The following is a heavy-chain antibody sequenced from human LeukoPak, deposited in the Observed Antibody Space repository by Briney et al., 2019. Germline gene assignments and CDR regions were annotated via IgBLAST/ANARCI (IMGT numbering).Heavy chain of an antibody. CDR1: GFTFSSYA. CDR2: IYYSGST. J-gene: IGHJ1*01. V-gene: IGHV4-38-2*01. Sequence: PGGSLRLSCAASGFTFSSYAMSWVRQAPGKGLEWIGSIYYSGSTYYNPSLKSRVTISVDTSKNQFSLKLSSVTAADTAVYYCAKRDYYDSSGFSPLFQHWGQGTLVTVSS. D-gene: IGHD3-22*01. CDR3: AKRDYYDSSGFSPLFQH.